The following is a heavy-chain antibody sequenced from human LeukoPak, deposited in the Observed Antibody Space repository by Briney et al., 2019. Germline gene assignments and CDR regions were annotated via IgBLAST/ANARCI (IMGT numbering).Heavy chain of an antibody. D-gene: IGHD2-15*01. CDR2: ISSSSSYI. V-gene: IGHV3-21*01. CDR1: GFTFSSHS. CDR3: ARDGGYCSGGSCYNLDY. Sequence: GGSLRLSCAASGFTFSSHSMNWVRQAPGKGLEWVSSISSSSSYIYYADSVKGRFTISRDNAKNSLYLQMNSLRAEDTAVYYCARDGGYCSGGSCYNLDYWGQGTLVTVSS. J-gene: IGHJ4*02.